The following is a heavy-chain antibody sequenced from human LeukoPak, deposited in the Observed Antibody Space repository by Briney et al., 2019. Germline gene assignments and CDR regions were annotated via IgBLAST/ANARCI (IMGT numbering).Heavy chain of an antibody. CDR3: AKAWWSTSSGGDSFGI. V-gene: IGHV3-23*01. D-gene: IGHD6-6*01. CDR2: SSGPGKT. J-gene: IGHJ3*02. Sequence: PGGSLRLSCAASGFTLSNSAMSWVRQAPGKGLEWVSGSSGPGKTYYADSVKGRFTISRDTSKSTLYLQINSLRAEDTAVYYCAKAWWSTSSGGDSFGIWGQGTMVTVSS. CDR1: GFTLSNSA.